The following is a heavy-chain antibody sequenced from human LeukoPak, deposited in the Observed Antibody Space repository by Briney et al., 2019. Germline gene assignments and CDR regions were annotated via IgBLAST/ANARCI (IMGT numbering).Heavy chain of an antibody. D-gene: IGHD4-17*01. J-gene: IGHJ3*02. Sequence: GGSLRLSCAVSGFTFSSYSFNWVRQAPGKGLEWLSYISSSSSTIYYADSVKGRFTIPRDNAENSLYLQMNTLRAEDTAVYYCARDRIQYGDYVRFDIWGQGTMVTVSS. CDR2: ISSSSSTI. V-gene: IGHV3-48*04. CDR1: GFTFSSYS. CDR3: ARDRIQYGDYVRFDI.